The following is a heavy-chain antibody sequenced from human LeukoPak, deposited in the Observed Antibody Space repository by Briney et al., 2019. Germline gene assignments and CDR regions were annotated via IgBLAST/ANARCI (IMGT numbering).Heavy chain of an antibody. J-gene: IGHJ4*02. Sequence: PGGSLRLSCAASGLTFSSYWMSWVRQAPGKGLEWVANIKEDGSEKNYVDSVKGRFTISRDNAKNSLYLQMNSLGAEDTAVYYCARGEYYYDGGYWGQGPWSPSPQ. CDR3: ARGEYYYDGGY. CDR2: IKEDGSEK. D-gene: IGHD3-22*01. CDR1: GLTFSSYW. V-gene: IGHV3-7*05.